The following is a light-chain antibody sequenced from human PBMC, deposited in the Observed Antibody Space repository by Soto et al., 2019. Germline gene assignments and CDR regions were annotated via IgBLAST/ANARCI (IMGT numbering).Light chain of an antibody. Sequence: DDKMSQSRATLSASVGDRVTITGRARRSSSSWLAGYQQKPGKARKLLIYDASSLESGVPSRFSGIGSGTEFTLTISSLQSDDFATYYCQQYNSIRRTFGPGTKVDIK. CDR1: RSSSSW. CDR2: DAS. V-gene: IGKV1-5*01. J-gene: IGKJ1*01. CDR3: QQYNSIRRT.